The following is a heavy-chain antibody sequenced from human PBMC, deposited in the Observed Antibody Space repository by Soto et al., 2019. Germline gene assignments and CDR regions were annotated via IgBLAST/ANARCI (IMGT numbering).Heavy chain of an antibody. CDR3: AHCRGGVASF. CDR1: GFSLNTRDVG. J-gene: IGHJ4*02. V-gene: IGHV2-5*02. Sequence: QITLNESGPALVKPTQTLTLTCTFSGFSLNTRDVGVGWIRQPPGKALEWLGVVYWDDDKTYSPSLKSRLPITKDTPKTQVVLRMTKMDPVDTATYYCAHCRGGVASFWGQGTLVTVSS. D-gene: IGHD3-16*01. CDR2: VYWDDDK.